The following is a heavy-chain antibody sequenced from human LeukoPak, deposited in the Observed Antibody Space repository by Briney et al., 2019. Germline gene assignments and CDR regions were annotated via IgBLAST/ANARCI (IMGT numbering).Heavy chain of an antibody. CDR1: GGSISSYY. CDR2: IYYSGST. D-gene: IGHD6-6*01. CDR3: ARSIAALAAVLDY. J-gene: IGHJ4*02. V-gene: IGHV4-59*01. Sequence: SETLSLTCTVSGGSISSYYWSWIRQPPGKGLEWIGYIYYSGSTNYNPSLKSRVTISVDTCKNQFSLKLSSVTAADTAVYYCARSIAALAAVLDYWGQGTLVTVSS.